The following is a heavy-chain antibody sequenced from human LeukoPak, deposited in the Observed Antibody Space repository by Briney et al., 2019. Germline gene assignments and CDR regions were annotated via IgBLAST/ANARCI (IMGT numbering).Heavy chain of an antibody. D-gene: IGHD2-15*01. CDR1: GYSISSGYY. CDR3: ARQDVVVVAATRSQYFDY. Sequence: SETLSLTCTVSGYSISSGYYWGWIRQPPGKGLEWIGSIYHSGSTYYNPSLKSRVTISVDTSKNQISLKPSSVTAADTAVYYCARQDVVVVAATRSQYFDYWGQGTLVTVSS. J-gene: IGHJ4*02. V-gene: IGHV4-38-2*02. CDR2: IYHSGST.